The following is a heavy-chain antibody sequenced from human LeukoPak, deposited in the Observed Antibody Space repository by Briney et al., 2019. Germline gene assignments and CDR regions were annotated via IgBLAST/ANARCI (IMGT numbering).Heavy chain of an antibody. D-gene: IGHD6-13*01. V-gene: IGHV3-30*02. J-gene: IGHJ4*02. CDR3: AKLGRGAAAGLFDY. CDR2: IRYDGSNK. CDR1: GFTFSSYG. Sequence: PGGSLRLSCAASGFTFSSYGMHWVRQAPGKRLEWVAFIRYDGSNKYYADSVKGRFTISRDNSKNTLYLQMNSLRAEDTAVYYCAKLGRGAAAGLFDYWGQGTLVTVSS.